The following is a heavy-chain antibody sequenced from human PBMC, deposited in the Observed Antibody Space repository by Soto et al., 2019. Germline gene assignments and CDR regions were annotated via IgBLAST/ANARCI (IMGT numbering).Heavy chain of an antibody. D-gene: IGHD6-13*01. CDR2: ISAYNGNT. CDR1: GYTFTSYG. V-gene: IGHV1-18*01. J-gene: IGHJ6*02. CDR3: ATTPAYQTQRPEYSGAQLVNYYYGMDV. Sequence: ASVKVSCKASGYTFTSYGISWVRQAPGQGLEWMGWISAYNGNTNYAQKLQGRVTMTTDTSTSTAYMELRSLRSDDTAVYYCATTPAYQTQRPEYSGAQLVNYYYGMDVWGQGTTVTVSS.